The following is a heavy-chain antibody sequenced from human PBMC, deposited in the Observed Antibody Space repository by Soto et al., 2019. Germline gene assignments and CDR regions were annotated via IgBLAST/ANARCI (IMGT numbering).Heavy chain of an antibody. CDR3: ARITGYCSGGSCSN. J-gene: IGHJ4*02. D-gene: IGHD2-15*01. V-gene: IGHV3-30-3*01. Sequence: PXGSLRLSCAASGFTFSSYAMHWVRQAPGKGLEWVAVISYDGSNKYYADSVKGRFTISRDNSKNTLYLQMNSLRAEDTAVYYCARITGYCSGGSCSNWGQGSLVTVSS. CDR1: GFTFSSYA. CDR2: ISYDGSNK.